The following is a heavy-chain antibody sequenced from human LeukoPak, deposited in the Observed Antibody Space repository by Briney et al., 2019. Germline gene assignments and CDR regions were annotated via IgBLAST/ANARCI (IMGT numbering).Heavy chain of an antibody. J-gene: IGHJ4*02. D-gene: IGHD6-19*01. Sequence: GGSLRLSCAASGFTFSSYGMHWVRQAPGKGLEWVAVISYDGSNKYYADSVKGRFTISRDNSKNTLYLQMNSLRAEDTAVYCCAKAEEQYTFDYWGQGTLVTVSS. CDR1: GFTFSSYG. V-gene: IGHV3-30*18. CDR3: AKAEEQYTFDY. CDR2: ISYDGSNK.